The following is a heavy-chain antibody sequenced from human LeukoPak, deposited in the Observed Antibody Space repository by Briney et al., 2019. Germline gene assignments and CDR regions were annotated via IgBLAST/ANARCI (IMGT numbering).Heavy chain of an antibody. CDR2: IFSYGST. CDR3: AKSKGGWYEFDS. Sequence: GGPLRLSCAASGFTFSIYSMNWVRQAPGKGLEWVSVIFSYGSTYYADSVKGRFTVSRDYSKNTLYLQMNSLRAEDTAVYYCAKSKGGWYEFDSWGQGTLVTASS. D-gene: IGHD6-19*01. V-gene: IGHV3-53*01. CDR1: GFTFSIYS. J-gene: IGHJ4*02.